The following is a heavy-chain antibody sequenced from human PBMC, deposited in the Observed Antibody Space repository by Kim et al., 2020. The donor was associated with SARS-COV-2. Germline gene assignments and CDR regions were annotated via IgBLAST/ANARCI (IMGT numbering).Heavy chain of an antibody. J-gene: IGHJ4*02. Sequence: PSLKRRVTLSVDTSKSQFSMTLSSVTAADTAVYYCARRLDSSGYYFDSWGQGTLVTVSA. CDR3: ARRLDSSGYYFDS. D-gene: IGHD3-22*01. V-gene: IGHV4-59*08.